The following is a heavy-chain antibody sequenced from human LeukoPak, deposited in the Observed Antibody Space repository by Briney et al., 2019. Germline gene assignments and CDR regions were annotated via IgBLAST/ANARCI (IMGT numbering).Heavy chain of an antibody. CDR1: GGSFSHYY. D-gene: IGHD5-24*01. CDR3: AGGEDRYKQGY. V-gene: IGHV4-34*01. J-gene: IGHJ4*02. Sequence: SETLSLTCGVHGGSFSHYYRSWMRQSPEKGLEWIGEIHPSGDTNYNPSFKSRVTISVDTSKNQFSLKLTSVTAADTAVYFCAGGEDRYKQGYWAQGTLVTVSS. CDR2: IHPSGDT.